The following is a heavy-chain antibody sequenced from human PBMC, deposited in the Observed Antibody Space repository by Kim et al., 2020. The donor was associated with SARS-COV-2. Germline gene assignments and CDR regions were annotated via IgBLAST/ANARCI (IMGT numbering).Heavy chain of an antibody. CDR3: ARKSSNGNSFDY. V-gene: IGHV6-1*01. D-gene: IGHD1-1*01. Sequence: DYAVSVKSRITISPDTSKNQFSLHLNSVTPEDTAVYYCARKSSNGNSFDYWGQGTLVTVSS. J-gene: IGHJ4*02.